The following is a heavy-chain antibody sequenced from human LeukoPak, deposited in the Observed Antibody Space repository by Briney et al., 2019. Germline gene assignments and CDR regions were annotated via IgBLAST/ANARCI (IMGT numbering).Heavy chain of an antibody. CDR2: IGTAGDT. CDR1: GFTFSSYD. CDR3: ARAGRYSSGWYLDY. D-gene: IGHD6-19*01. Sequence: QPGGSLRLSCAASGFTFSSYDMHWVRQATGKGLEWVSAIGTAGDTYYPGSVKGRFTISRENAKNSLYLQMNSLRAGDTAVYYCARAGRYSSGWYLDYWGQGTLVTVSS. V-gene: IGHV3-13*01. J-gene: IGHJ4*02.